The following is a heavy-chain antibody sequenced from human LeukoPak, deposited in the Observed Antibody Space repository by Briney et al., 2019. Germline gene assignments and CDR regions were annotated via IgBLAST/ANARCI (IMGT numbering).Heavy chain of an antibody. D-gene: IGHD6-6*01. J-gene: IGHJ4*02. CDR1: GGSISSYY. CDR2: IYYSGST. V-gene: IGHV4-59*01. Sequence: SETLSLTCTVSGGSISSYYWSWIRQPPGKGLEWIGYIYYSGSTNYNPSLKSRVTISVDTSKNQFSLKLSSVTAADTAVYYCARGRVPSIAARLVFDYWGQGTLVTVSS. CDR3: ARGRVPSIAARLVFDY.